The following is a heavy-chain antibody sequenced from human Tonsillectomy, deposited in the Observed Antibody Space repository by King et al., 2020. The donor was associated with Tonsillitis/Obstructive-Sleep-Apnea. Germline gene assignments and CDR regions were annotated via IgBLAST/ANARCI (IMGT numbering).Heavy chain of an antibody. CDR2: IWYDGSNK. D-gene: IGHD3-16*01. J-gene: IGHJ4*02. CDR3: AGDLLGGGLYFDY. CDR1: GFTFSSYG. V-gene: IGHV3-33*01. Sequence: VQLVESGGGVVQPGRSLRLSCAASGFTFSSYGMHWVRQAPGKGLEWVAVIWYDGSNKYYADSVKGRFTISRDNSKNTLYLQMKSLRAGDTAVYYWAGDLLGGGLYFDYWGQGTLVTVSS.